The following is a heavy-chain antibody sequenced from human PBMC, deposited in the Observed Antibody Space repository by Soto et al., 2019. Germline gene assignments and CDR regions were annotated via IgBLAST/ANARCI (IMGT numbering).Heavy chain of an antibody. V-gene: IGHV3-23*01. D-gene: IGHD2-21*02. J-gene: IGHJ4*02. Sequence: EVQLLESGGGLVQPGGSLRLSCAASGFTFSSYAMSWVRQAPGKGLEWVSAISGSGGSTYYADSVKGRFTISRDNSKNTLYLQMNSLRAEDTAVYYCAKQWGRVVTPLTGSAPDYWGQGTLVTVSS. CDR3: AKQWGRVVTPLTGSAPDY. CDR1: GFTFSSYA. CDR2: ISGSGGST.